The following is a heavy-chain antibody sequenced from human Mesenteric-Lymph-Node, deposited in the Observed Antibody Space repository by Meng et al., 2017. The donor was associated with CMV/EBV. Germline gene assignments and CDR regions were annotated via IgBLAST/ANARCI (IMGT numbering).Heavy chain of an antibody. CDR3: AKGSHIVATLIDS. D-gene: IGHD5-12*01. CDR2: ISWNGVGT. CDR1: VCTFDYYS. V-gene: IGHV3-43*01. Sequence: AVSVCTFDYYSMPLGPHNSGKGLEWVSLISWNGVGTYYADSVKGRFTISRDNSKNSLYLQMNSLRSEDTALYYCAKGSHIVATLIDSWGQGTLVTVSS. J-gene: IGHJ4*02.